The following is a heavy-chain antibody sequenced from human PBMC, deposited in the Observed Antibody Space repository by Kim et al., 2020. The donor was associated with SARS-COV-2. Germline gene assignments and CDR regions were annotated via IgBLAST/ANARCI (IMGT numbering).Heavy chain of an antibody. Sequence: GGSLRLSCAASGFTFNSYAMHWVRQAPGKGLEWVAVISYDGSSEYYADFVKGRFTISRDNSKHTLYLQMNSLMTEDTAVYYCVRALWLRLSDALENWGQG. J-gene: IGHJ3*02. CDR3: VRALWLRLSDALEN. CDR1: GFTFNSYA. V-gene: IGHV3-30*04. D-gene: IGHD5-12*01. CDR2: ISYDGSSE.